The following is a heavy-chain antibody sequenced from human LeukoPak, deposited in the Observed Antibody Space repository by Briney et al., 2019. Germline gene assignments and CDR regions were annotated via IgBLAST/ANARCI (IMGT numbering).Heavy chain of an antibody. Sequence: SATLSLTCTVSGGSISSGGYYWSWIRQHPGKGLEWIGYIYYSGSTYYNPSLKSRVTISVDTSKNQFSLKLSSVTAADTAVYHCARTKTLYCSGGSCPLDYWGQGTLVTVSS. V-gene: IGHV4-31*03. CDR3: ARTKTLYCSGGSCPLDY. CDR2: IYYSGST. D-gene: IGHD2-15*01. J-gene: IGHJ4*02. CDR1: GGSISSGGYY.